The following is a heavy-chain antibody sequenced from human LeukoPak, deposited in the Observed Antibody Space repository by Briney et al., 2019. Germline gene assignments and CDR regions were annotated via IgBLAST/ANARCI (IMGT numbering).Heavy chain of an antibody. J-gene: IGHJ4*02. D-gene: IGHD3-10*01. CDR2: VYTSGST. CDR3: VGSGNYYEHDY. CDR1: GDSIGSGSSY. Sequence: SETLSLTCTVSGDSIGSGSSYWSWIRQPAGKALEWIGRVYTSGSTNYNPSLKSRVTMSVDTSKNQFSLKLTSVTAADTAVYYCVGSGNYYEHDYWGQGTLVTVSS. V-gene: IGHV4-61*02.